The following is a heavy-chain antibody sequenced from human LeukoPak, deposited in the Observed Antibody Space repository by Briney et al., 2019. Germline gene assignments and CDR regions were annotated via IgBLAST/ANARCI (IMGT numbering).Heavy chain of an antibody. Sequence: SETLSLTCTVSGGSISSSSYYWGWIRQPPGKGLEWIGSIYYSGSTNYNPSLKSRVTISVDTSKNQFSLKLSSVTAADTAAYYCTVVAATLNSYWGQGTLVTVSS. CDR3: TVVAATLNSY. CDR2: IYYSGST. D-gene: IGHD2-15*01. CDR1: GGSISSSSYY. V-gene: IGHV4-39*07. J-gene: IGHJ4*02.